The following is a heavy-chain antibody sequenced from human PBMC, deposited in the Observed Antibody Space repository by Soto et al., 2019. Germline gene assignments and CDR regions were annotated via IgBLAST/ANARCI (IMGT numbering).Heavy chain of an antibody. J-gene: IGHJ4*02. CDR1: GFTFSSYA. D-gene: IGHD3-10*01. CDR2: ISGSGGST. Sequence: GGSLRLSCAASGFTFSSYAMSWVRQAPGKGLEWVSVISGSGGSTYYADSVKGRFTISRENSKNTLYLQMNSLRAEDTAVYYCAKYELWFENDYWGQGNLITVSS. CDR3: AKYELWFENDY. V-gene: IGHV3-23*01.